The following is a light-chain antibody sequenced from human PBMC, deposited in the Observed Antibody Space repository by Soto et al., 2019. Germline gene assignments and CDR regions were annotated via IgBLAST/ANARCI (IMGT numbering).Light chain of an antibody. J-gene: IGKJ2*01. CDR1: QSVSSSY. CDR2: GAS. CDR3: QQYGSSPPYT. Sequence: EIGLTQSPGILSLSPGERATLSCMASQSVSSSYLAWYQQKLGQAPRLLIYGASNRSTGIPDRFSASGSGTDFTLTISRLEPEDFAVYYCQQYGSSPPYTFGQGTKLEIK. V-gene: IGKV3-20*01.